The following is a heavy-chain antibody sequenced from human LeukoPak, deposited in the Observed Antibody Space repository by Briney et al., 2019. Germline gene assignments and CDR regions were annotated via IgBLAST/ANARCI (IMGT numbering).Heavy chain of an antibody. D-gene: IGHD3-22*01. CDR2: IYYSGST. V-gene: IGHV4-61*01. J-gene: IGHJ4*02. Sequence: AETLSLTCTVSGGSISSTSYYWSWIRQPPGKGLEWIGYIYYSGSTNYNPSLKSRVTISVDTSKNQFSLRLSSVTAADTAVYYCARVTGYMIEDYFDYWGQGTLVTVSS. CDR1: GGSISSTSYY. CDR3: ARVTGYMIEDYFDY.